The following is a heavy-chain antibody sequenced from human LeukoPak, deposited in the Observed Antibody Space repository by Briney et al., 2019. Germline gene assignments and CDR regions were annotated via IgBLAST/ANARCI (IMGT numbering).Heavy chain of an antibody. Sequence: PSETLSLTCTVSGYSIRSGYYWGWIKQPPGKGLEWIGSIYRSGSTYYNPSLKSRVTISVDTSKNQFSLKLSSVTAADTAVYYCARANGVGATNWPYYFDYWGQGTLVTDSS. V-gene: IGHV4-38-2*02. J-gene: IGHJ4*02. CDR2: IYRSGST. CDR3: ARANGVGATNWPYYFDY. D-gene: IGHD1-26*01. CDR1: GYSIRSGYY.